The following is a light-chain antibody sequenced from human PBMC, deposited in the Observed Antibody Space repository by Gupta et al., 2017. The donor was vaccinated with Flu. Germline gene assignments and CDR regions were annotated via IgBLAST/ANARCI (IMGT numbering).Light chain of an antibody. V-gene: IGKV3-11*01. J-gene: IGKJ1*01. Sequence: LSLSPGERATLSCRASQGVTNYLAWYQQKPGQAPRLLIYDASNRATGIPARFSGSGSGTDFTLTISSLEPEDFAVYYCQHRTFGQGTKVEIK. CDR1: QGVTNY. CDR2: DAS. CDR3: QHRT.